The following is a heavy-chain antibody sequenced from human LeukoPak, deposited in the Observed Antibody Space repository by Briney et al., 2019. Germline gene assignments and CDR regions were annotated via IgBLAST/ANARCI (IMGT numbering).Heavy chain of an antibody. D-gene: IGHD3-9*01. J-gene: IGHJ2*01. V-gene: IGHV4-30-2*02. CDR2: IYHSGST. CDR3: ARTPNVLRYFDWLSNYWYFDL. Sequence: PSETLSLTCTVSGGSISSGGYYWSWIRQPPGKGLEWIGYIYHSGSTYYNPSLKSRVTISVDRSKNQFSLKLSSVTAADTAVYYCARTPNVLRYFDWLSNYWYFDLWGRGTLVTVSS. CDR1: GGSISSGGYY.